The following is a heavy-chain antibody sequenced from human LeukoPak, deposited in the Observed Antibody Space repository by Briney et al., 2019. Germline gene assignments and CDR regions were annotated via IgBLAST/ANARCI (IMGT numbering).Heavy chain of an antibody. V-gene: IGHV3-7*01. D-gene: IGHD5-18*01. CDR1: GFTFSSYA. J-gene: IGHJ4*02. Sequence: HAGGSLRLSCAASGFTFSSYAMSWVRQAPGKGLEWVANIKQDGSEKYYVDSVKGRFTISRDNAKNSLYLQMNSLRAEDMAVYYCARGAYSYGPPPHFDHWGQGTLVTVSS. CDR2: IKQDGSEK. CDR3: ARGAYSYGPPPHFDH.